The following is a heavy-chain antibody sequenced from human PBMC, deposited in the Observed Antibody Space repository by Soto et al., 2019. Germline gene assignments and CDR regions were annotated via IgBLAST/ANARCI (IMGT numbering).Heavy chain of an antibody. CDR2: IYSSGSS. CDR1: GGSISSYS. D-gene: IGHD3-22*01. CDR3: ARDRTDDYDRSGYPKPFDP. Sequence: SETLSLTCTVSGGSISSYSWSWIRQPPGKGLEWIGYIYSSGSSNYNPSLKSRVTISVDTSKNQFSLKLSSVTAADTAVYYCARDRTDDYDRSGYPKPFDPWGQGTLVTVSS. J-gene: IGHJ5*02. V-gene: IGHV4-59*01.